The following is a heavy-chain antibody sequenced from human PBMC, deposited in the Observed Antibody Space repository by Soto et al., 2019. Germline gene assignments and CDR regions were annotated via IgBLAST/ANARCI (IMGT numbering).Heavy chain of an antibody. CDR2: IIPILGST. J-gene: IGHJ4*02. Sequence: SVKVSCKASGGTFSSYTISWVRQAPGQGLEWMGRIIPILGSTNYAQKFQGRVTMTADKSTSTAYMELSRLRSDDTAVYYCARGSSSWLTRTLPYFDYWGQGTLVTVS. CDR3: ARGSSSWLTRTLPYFDY. CDR1: GGTFSSYT. V-gene: IGHV1-69*08. D-gene: IGHD6-13*01.